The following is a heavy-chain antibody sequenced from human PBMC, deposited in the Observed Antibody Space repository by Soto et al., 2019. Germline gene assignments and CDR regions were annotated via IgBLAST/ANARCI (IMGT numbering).Heavy chain of an antibody. Sequence: QVQLVESGGGLVKPGGSLRLSCAASGFTFSDYYMSWIRQAPGKGLEWISYISGSNIYTNYADSVKGRITISRDNANNSLYLQMDSLRVEDTAVYYCARDGGEVIPAAIGGGYGMDVWGQGTTVTVSS. J-gene: IGHJ6*02. D-gene: IGHD2-2*01. CDR1: GFTFSDYY. CDR2: ISGSNIYT. CDR3: ARDGGEVIPAAIGGGYGMDV. V-gene: IGHV3-11*06.